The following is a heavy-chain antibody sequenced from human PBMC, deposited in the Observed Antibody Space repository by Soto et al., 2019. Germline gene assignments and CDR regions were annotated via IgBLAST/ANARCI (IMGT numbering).Heavy chain of an antibody. J-gene: IGHJ5*02. Sequence: GGSLRLSCAASGFTFSSYSMNWVRQAPGKGLEWVSYISSSSSTIYYADSVKGRFTTSRDNAKNSLYLQMNSLRAEDTAVYYCARVAPGDYIWGSYKSYNWFDPWGRGTLVTVSS. CDR2: ISSSSSTI. V-gene: IGHV3-48*01. D-gene: IGHD3-16*01. CDR3: ARVAPGDYIWGSYKSYNWFDP. CDR1: GFTFSSYS.